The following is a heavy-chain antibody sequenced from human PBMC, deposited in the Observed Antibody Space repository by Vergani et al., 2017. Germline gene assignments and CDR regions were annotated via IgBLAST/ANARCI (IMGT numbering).Heavy chain of an antibody. CDR1: GFTFSSYG. CDR2: IWYDGSNK. D-gene: IGHD5-18*01. CDR3: ARCPSGTAMAADSYYMDV. J-gene: IGHJ6*03. Sequence: QVQLVESGGGVVQPGRSLRLPCAASGFTFSSYGMHWVRQAPGKGLEWVAVIWYDGSNKYYADSVKGRFTISRDNSKNTLYLQMNSLRAQDTAVYSCARCPSGTAMAADSYYMDVWGKGTTVTVSS. V-gene: IGHV3-33*01.